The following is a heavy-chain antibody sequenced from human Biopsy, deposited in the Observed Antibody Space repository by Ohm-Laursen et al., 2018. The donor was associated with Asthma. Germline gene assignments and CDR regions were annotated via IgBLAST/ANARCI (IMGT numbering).Heavy chain of an antibody. CDR1: GGTFNTYV. V-gene: IGHV1-69*01. J-gene: IGHJ4*02. D-gene: IGHD2-2*01. Sequence: VKVSCKSLGGTFNTYVIGWVRQAPGQGLEGMGGINSVFGTTTYPQKFQDRVTITADDSTGTVYMELSSLRSEDTAVYYCARKAGSCISRTCYSLDFWGQGTLVTVSS. CDR3: ARKAGSCISRTCYSLDF. CDR2: INSVFGTT.